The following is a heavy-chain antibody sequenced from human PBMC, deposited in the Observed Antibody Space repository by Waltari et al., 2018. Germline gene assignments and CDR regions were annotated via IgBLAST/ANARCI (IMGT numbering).Heavy chain of an antibody. CDR3: ARVAVAGWGHLGY. J-gene: IGHJ4*02. CDR1: GFTIRSYA. D-gene: IGHD6-19*01. V-gene: IGHV3-74*02. CDR2: INGDGSST. Sequence: EVQLLESGGGLVQPGGSLRLSSAASGFTIRSYAMNWVRQAPGRGRGWVSRINGDGSSTTYADSVKGRFTISRDNAKNTLYLQMNSLRVEDTAVYYCARVAVAGWGHLGYWGQGTLVTVSS.